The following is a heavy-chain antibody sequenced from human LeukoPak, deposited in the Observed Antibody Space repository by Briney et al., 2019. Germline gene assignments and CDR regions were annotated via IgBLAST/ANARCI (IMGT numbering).Heavy chain of an antibody. CDR3: ARDRGYSTFDI. CDR2: MDLDGTEK. V-gene: IGHV3-7*05. J-gene: IGHJ3*02. Sequence: GGSLRLSCAASGFTFSTYWMSWVRQAPGKGLEGVANMDLDGTEKNYVDSVKGRFTISRDNAKNLLYVQMNSLRAEDTAVYYCARDRGYSTFDIWGQGTMVTVSS. CDR1: GFTFSTYW. D-gene: IGHD5-18*01.